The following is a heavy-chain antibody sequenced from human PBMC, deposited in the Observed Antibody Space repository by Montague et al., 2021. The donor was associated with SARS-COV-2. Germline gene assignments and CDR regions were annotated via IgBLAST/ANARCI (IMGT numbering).Heavy chain of an antibody. V-gene: IGHV3-9*01. J-gene: IGHJ3*02. Sequence: SLRLSCAASGFTVDDYALHWVRQAPGKGLEWVSGISWDSGRRGYSYSXXVLFTISRDNAKNSLYLQMTSLRTEDTAFYYCAEDIAGSYFSYDAFDTWGQGTMVTVSS. CDR1: GFTVDDYA. CDR3: AEDIAGSYFSYDAFDT. D-gene: IGHD1-26*01. CDR2: ISWDSGRR.